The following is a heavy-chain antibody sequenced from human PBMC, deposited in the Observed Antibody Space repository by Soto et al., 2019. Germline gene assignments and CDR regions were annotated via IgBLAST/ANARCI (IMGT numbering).Heavy chain of an antibody. V-gene: IGHV3-30*18. CDR2: ISHDGRNK. CDR1: GLIFSNYG. CDR3: AKDRPVKARSGSLSS. D-gene: IGHD1-26*01. Sequence: PGGSLRLSCAAPGLIFSNYGMHWVRQAPGKGLEWVALISHDGRNKYYADSVQGRFTISRDNSKNTLYPQMNSLRGDDTAVYYCAKDRPVKARSGSLSSWGQGTLVTVSS. J-gene: IGHJ5*02.